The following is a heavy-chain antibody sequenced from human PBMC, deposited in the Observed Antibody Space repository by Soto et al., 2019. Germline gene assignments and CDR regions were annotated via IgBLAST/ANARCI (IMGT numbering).Heavy chain of an antibody. CDR2: ITSSSSSSYI. D-gene: IGHD5-12*01. Sequence: EVQLVESGGGLFKPGGSLRLSCAASGFTFSSYNMNWVRQAPGKGLEWVSSITSSSSSSYIYYADSVKGRFTISRDNAKNSLFLQMNSLRAEDTAVYYCARDLQMATIRGGDYWGQGTLVTVSS. CDR3: ARDLQMATIRGGDY. V-gene: IGHV3-21*01. CDR1: GFTFSSYN. J-gene: IGHJ4*02.